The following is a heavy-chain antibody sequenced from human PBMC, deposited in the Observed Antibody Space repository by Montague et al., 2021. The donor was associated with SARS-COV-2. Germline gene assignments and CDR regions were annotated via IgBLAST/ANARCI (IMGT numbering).Heavy chain of an antibody. CDR3: AGYVDSSGGLNPRGCATFDY. CDR2: IYSSGST. CDR1: GGSISSGGYY. D-gene: IGHD6-19*01. J-gene: IGHJ4*02. V-gene: IGHV4-31*03. Sequence: TLSLTCTVSGGSISSGGYYWSWSRQHPGKGLEWIGYIYSSGSTYYNPSLKSRVTIAVDTSKNQFSLKLSAVTAADTAVYYCAGYVDSSGGLNPRGCATFDYWGQGTLVTVSS.